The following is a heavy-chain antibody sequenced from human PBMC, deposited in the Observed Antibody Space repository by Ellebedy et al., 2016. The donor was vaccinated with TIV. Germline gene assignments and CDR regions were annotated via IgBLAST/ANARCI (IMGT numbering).Heavy chain of an antibody. CDR1: GFPFSGAG. CDR3: ARYGNLGY. CDR2: IRTKPHNYAT. Sequence: GESLKISCTISGFPFSGAGVHWVRQASGKGLEWVGNIRTKPHNYATTYAASVEGRFAISRDNAKNSLYLQMNSLRAEDTAVYYCARYGNLGYWGQGTLVTVSS. V-gene: IGHV3-73*01. D-gene: IGHD1-1*01. J-gene: IGHJ4*02.